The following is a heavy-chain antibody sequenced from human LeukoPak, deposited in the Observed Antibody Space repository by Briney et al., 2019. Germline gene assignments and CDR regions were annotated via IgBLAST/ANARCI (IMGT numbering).Heavy chain of an antibody. CDR1: GGSISSSSYY. V-gene: IGHV4-39*07. Sequence: PSETLSLTCTVSGGSISSSSYYWGWIRQPPGKGLEWIGSIYYSGSTNYNPSLKSRVTISVDTSKNQFSLKLSSVTAADTAVYYCARLGGAYGDYVHFDYWGQGTLVTVSS. D-gene: IGHD4-17*01. J-gene: IGHJ4*02. CDR2: IYYSGST. CDR3: ARLGGAYGDYVHFDY.